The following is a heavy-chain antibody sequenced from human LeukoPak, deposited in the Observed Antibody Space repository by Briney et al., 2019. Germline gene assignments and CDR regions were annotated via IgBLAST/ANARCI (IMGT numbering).Heavy chain of an antibody. D-gene: IGHD3-10*01. V-gene: IGHV1-18*01. CDR1: GYTFTSYG. CDR2: ISAYNGNT. Sequence: ASVKVSCKASGYTFTSYGISWVRQAPGQGLEWMGWISAYNGNTNYAQKLQGRVTMTTDTSTSTAYMELRSLRSDDTAVYYCARDRESYYGSGSYYDYYFDYWGQGTLVTVSS. CDR3: ARDRESYYGSGSYYDYYFDY. J-gene: IGHJ4*02.